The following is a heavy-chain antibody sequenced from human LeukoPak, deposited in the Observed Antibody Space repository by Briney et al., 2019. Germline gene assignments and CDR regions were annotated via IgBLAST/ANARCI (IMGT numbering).Heavy chain of an antibody. D-gene: IGHD6-19*01. CDR2: IYHSGT. V-gene: IGHV4-39*07. CDR1: GGSISSSSYY. CDR3: ARDPGYSSGWNYFDY. J-gene: IGHJ4*02. Sequence: SETLSLTCTVSGGSISSSSYYWGWIRQLPGKGLEWIGTIYHSGTYYNPSLESRVTISVDTSKNQFSLKLSSVTAADTAVYHCARDPGYSSGWNYFDYWGQGTLVTVSS.